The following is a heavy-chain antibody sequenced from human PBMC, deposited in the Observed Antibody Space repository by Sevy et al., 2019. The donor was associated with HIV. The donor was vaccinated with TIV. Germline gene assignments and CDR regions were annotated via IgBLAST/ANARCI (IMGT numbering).Heavy chain of an antibody. V-gene: IGHV3-21*01. Sequence: GGSLRLSCAASGFTFSSYSMNWVRHAPGKGLEWVSSISSSSSYIYYADSVKGRFTISRDNAKNSLYLQMNSLRAEDTAVYYCARDREYYDFWSGYRNYYYGMDVWGQGTTVTVSS. CDR2: ISSSSSYI. CDR1: GFTFSSYS. J-gene: IGHJ6*02. CDR3: ARDREYYDFWSGYRNYYYGMDV. D-gene: IGHD3-3*01.